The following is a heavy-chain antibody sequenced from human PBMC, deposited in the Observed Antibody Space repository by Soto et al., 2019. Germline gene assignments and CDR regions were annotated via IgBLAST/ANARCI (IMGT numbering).Heavy chain of an antibody. CDR1: GFTVSSYH. CDR2: IYTAGSA. CDR3: ARHGYNYGGGYFDY. Sequence: GGSLRLSCAASGFTVSSYHMSWVRQAPGKGLEWVSVIYTAGSADFADSVKGRFTVSRDNSKNTLYLQMNSLRAEDTAVYYCARHGYNYGGGYFDYWGQGTLVTVSS. D-gene: IGHD5-18*01. V-gene: IGHV3-66*04. J-gene: IGHJ4*02.